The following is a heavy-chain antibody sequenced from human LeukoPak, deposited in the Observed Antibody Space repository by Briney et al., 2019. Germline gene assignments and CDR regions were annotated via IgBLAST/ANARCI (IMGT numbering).Heavy chain of an antibody. CDR1: GYTFNGYY. CDR3: ARRGYSSGYAQFDH. Sequence: ASVKVSCKASGYTFNGYYLQWVRQAPGQGLEWMGGFNPNSGGTNYAQRFQGRVTMTRDTSISTAYMELSRLRSGDTAVYYCARRGYSSGYAQFDHWGQGTLVTVS. CDR2: FNPNSGGT. V-gene: IGHV1-2*02. J-gene: IGHJ4*02. D-gene: IGHD6-19*01.